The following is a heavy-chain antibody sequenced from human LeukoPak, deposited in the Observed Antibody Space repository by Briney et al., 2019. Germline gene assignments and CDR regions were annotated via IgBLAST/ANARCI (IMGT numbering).Heavy chain of an antibody. V-gene: IGHV4-34*01. Sequence: SETLSLTCAVYGGSFSGYYGSWIRQPPGKGRGWIGAIHHRGSTNENPSLKSRVTISVDTSKNQFSLKLSYVPAADTAVYYCATRPGVGATDWFDPWGQGTLVTVSS. CDR2: IHHRGST. J-gene: IGHJ5*02. D-gene: IGHD1-26*01. CDR3: ATRPGVGATDWFDP. CDR1: GGSFSGYY.